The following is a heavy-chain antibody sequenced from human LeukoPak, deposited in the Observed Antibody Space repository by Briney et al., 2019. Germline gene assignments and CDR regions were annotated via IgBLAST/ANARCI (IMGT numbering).Heavy chain of an antibody. CDR2: IIPIFGTT. V-gene: IGHV1-69*05. Sequence: GASVKVSCKASGYTFTSYGISWVRQAPGQGLEWMGRIIPIFGTTNYAQKFQGRVTITTDESTSTAYMELSSLRSEDTAVYYCARGGEADYYDTSGYYLYYYWGQGTLVTVSS. D-gene: IGHD3-22*01. J-gene: IGHJ4*02. CDR1: GYTFTSYG. CDR3: ARGGEADYYDTSGYYLYYY.